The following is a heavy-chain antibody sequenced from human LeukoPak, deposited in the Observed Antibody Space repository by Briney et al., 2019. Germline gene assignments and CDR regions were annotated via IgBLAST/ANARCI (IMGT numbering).Heavy chain of an antibody. D-gene: IGHD5-18*01. CDR1: GFPVSRFE. CDR3: ARDGGRVRGYSYGPDY. J-gene: IGHJ4*02. Sequence: GGSLRLSCAASGFPVSRFELNAVRQAPGKGPQWISYISSSGSTVYYADSVKGRFTISRDNVKNSLFLQMDSLRAEATAVYYCARDGGRVRGYSYGPDYWGQGTLVTVSS. CDR2: ISSSGSTV. V-gene: IGHV3-48*03.